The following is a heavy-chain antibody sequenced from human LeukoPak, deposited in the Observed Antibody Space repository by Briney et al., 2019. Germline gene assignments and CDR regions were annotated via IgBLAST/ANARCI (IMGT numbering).Heavy chain of an antibody. CDR2: ISFSGST. D-gene: IGHD5-18*01. Sequence: SETLSLTCTVSGASISNYYWSWIRQPAAKGLEWIGRISFSGSTDYNPSLKSRVAMSLDSSKTQFSLKLSSVTAADTAVYYCARTVDTAMRIPGEIDYWGQGTLVTVSS. J-gene: IGHJ4*02. V-gene: IGHV4-4*07. CDR3: ARTVDTAMRIPGEIDY. CDR1: GASISNYY.